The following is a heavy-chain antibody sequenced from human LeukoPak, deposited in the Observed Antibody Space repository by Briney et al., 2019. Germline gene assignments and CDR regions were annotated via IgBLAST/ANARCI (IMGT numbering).Heavy chain of an antibody. CDR2: IYHSGST. D-gene: IGHD6-6*01. V-gene: IGHV4-38-2*02. J-gene: IGHJ4*02. CDR1: GYSISSGYY. Sequence: SETLSLTCTVSGYSISSGYYWGWIRQPPGKGLEWIGSIYHSGSTYYNPSLKSRVTISVDTSKNQFSLKLSSVTAADTAVYYCARGGGYSSSPQDWYFDYWGQGTLVTVSS. CDR3: ARGGGYSSSPQDWYFDY.